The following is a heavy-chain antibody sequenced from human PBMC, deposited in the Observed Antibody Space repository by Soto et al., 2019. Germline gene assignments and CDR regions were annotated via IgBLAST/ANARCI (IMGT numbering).Heavy chain of an antibody. Sequence: QVQLVQSGAEVKKPGASVKVSCKASGYTFTGYYMHWVRQAPGQGLEWMGWINPNSGGTNYAQKFQGWVTMTRDTSISTAYMELSRLRSDDTAVYYCARNPVGSGWYGAESPWFDPWGQGTLVTVSS. CDR3: ARNPVGSGWYGAESPWFDP. CDR2: INPNSGGT. D-gene: IGHD6-19*01. J-gene: IGHJ5*02. CDR1: GYTFTGYY. V-gene: IGHV1-2*04.